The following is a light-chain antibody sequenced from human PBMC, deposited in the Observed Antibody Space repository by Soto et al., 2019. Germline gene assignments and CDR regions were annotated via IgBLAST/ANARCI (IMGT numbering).Light chain of an antibody. CDR2: TAS. CDR1: QGISSY. V-gene: IGKV1-9*01. J-gene: IGKJ5*01. Sequence: DIQLTQSPSFLSASVGDGITITCRASQGISSYLAWYQQKPGKAPKLLIHTASTLQSGVPSRFSGSGAGTEFTLTISSLQPEDFATYYCQQRNSYPITFGQGPRLEIK. CDR3: QQRNSYPIT.